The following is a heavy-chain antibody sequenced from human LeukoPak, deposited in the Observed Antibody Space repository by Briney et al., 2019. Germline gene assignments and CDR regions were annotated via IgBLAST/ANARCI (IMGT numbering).Heavy chain of an antibody. CDR2: IYYSGST. CDR1: GGSISSSCYY. Sequence: SETLSLTCTVSGGSISSSCYYWGWIRQPPGKGLEWIGSIYYSGSTYYNPSLKSRVTISVDTSKNQFSLKLSSVTAADTAVYYCARQTTVTTHLLFDYWGQGTLVTVSS. J-gene: IGHJ4*02. V-gene: IGHV4-39*01. CDR3: ARQTTVTTHLLFDY. D-gene: IGHD4-17*01.